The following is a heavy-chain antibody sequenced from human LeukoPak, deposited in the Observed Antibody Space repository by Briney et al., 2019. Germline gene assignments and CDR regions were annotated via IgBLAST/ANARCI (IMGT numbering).Heavy chain of an antibody. V-gene: IGHV3-7*01. J-gene: IGHJ3*02. Sequence: GGSLRLSCAASGFTFSSYWMSWVRQAPGKGLEWAANIKEDGTNKYYVGSVRGRFTISRDNAKDSLYLQMNSLRADDTAMYYCAREARGTRAAFDIWGQGTMVTVFS. CDR2: IKEDGTNK. CDR1: GFTFSSYW. CDR3: AREARGTRAAFDI. D-gene: IGHD2-8*01.